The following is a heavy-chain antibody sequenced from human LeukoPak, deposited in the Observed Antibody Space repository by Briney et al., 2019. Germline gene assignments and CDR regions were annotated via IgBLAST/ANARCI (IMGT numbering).Heavy chain of an antibody. CDR3: ARDNSDYGPSSFDY. J-gene: IGHJ4*02. D-gene: IGHD4-17*01. CDR1: GGSISSGSYY. Sequence: SETLSLTCAVSGGSISSGSYYWSWLRQPAGKGLEWIGRIYTSGSTNYNPSLKSRVTISVDTSKNQSSLKLSSVTAADTAVYYCARDNSDYGPSSFDYWGQGTLVTVSS. V-gene: IGHV4-61*02. CDR2: IYTSGST.